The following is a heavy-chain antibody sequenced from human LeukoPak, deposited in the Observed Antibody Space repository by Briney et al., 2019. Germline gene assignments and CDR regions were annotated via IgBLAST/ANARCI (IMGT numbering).Heavy chain of an antibody. Sequence: SETLSLTCTVSGGSISIYYWSWIRQPPGKGLEWIGYIYYSGSTNYNPSLKSRVTISVDTSKNQFSLKLSSVTAADTAVYYCARDMTVTTTGDYYYGMDVWGQGTTVTVSS. CDR1: GGSISIYY. CDR2: IYYSGST. V-gene: IGHV4-59*01. D-gene: IGHD4-17*01. J-gene: IGHJ6*02. CDR3: ARDMTVTTTGDYYYGMDV.